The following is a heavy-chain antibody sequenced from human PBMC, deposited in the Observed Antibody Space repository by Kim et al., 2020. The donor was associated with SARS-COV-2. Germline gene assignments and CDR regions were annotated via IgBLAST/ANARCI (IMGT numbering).Heavy chain of an antibody. Sequence: GGSLRLSCAASGFTFSASVIHWVRQASGKGPEWVGRIRTKADSYATSYAASVEGRFTISRDESKNTAYLQMNSLKIEDTALYYCARRTPGIIDWGQGTLVTVSS. J-gene: IGHJ4*02. CDR1: GFTFSASV. V-gene: IGHV3-73*01. D-gene: IGHD1-20*01. CDR2: IRTKADSYAT. CDR3: ARRTPGIID.